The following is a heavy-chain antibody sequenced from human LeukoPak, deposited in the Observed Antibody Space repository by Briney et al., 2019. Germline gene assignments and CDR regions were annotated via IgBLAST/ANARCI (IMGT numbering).Heavy chain of an antibody. Sequence: AASVKVSCKASGYTFTGYYMHWVRQAPGQGLEWMGWINPNSGGTNYAQKFQGRVTMTRDTSISTAYMELSRLRSDDTAVYYCARNDTRVSDYGMDVWGKGTTVTVSS. V-gene: IGHV1-2*02. D-gene: IGHD3-10*01. CDR2: INPNSGGT. J-gene: IGHJ6*04. CDR1: GYTFTGYY. CDR3: ARNDTRVSDYGMDV.